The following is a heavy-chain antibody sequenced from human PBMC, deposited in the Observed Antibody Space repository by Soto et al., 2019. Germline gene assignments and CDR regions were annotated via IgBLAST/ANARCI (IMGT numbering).Heavy chain of an antibody. CDR3: ARVSIVVVVAAPANDAFDI. Sequence: AETLSLTSAVFGGSSGGYLWSWIRHPPGKGPEWIEEINHSGSTNYNPSLNTRVTISVDTSKNQFSLKLSSVTAADTAVYYCARVSIVVVVAAPANDAFDIWGQGTMVTVS. D-gene: IGHD2-15*01. V-gene: IGHV4-34*01. J-gene: IGHJ3*02. CDR1: GGSSGGYL. CDR2: INHSGST.